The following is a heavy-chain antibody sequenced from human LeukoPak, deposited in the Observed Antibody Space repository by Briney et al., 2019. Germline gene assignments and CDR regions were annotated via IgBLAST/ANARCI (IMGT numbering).Heavy chain of an antibody. J-gene: IGHJ4*02. Sequence: SETVSLTCAVYGGSFSGYYWSWIRQPPGKGLEWIGEINHSGSTNYNPSLKSRVTISVDTSKNQFSLKLSSVTAADTAVYYCARGRNTYYYDSSGYYKLDYWGQGTLVTVSS. CDR1: GGSFSGYY. D-gene: IGHD3-22*01. CDR2: INHSGST. V-gene: IGHV4-34*01. CDR3: ARGRNTYYYDSSGYYKLDY.